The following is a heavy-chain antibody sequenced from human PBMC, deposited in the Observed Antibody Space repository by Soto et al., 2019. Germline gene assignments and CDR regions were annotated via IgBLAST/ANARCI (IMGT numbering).Heavy chain of an antibody. Sequence: PGESLKISCKGSGYSFTSYWIGWVRQMPGKGLEWMGRIDPSDSYTNYSPSFQGHVTISADKSISTAYLQWSSLKASDTAMYYCARGSDDFWSGYLTPYYGMDVWGQGTTVTVSS. D-gene: IGHD3-3*01. CDR2: IDPSDSYT. J-gene: IGHJ6*02. V-gene: IGHV5-10-1*01. CDR1: GYSFTSYW. CDR3: ARGSDDFWSGYLTPYYGMDV.